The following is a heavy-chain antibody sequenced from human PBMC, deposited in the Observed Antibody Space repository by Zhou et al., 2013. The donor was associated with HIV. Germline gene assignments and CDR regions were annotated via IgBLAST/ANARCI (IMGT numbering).Heavy chain of an antibody. Sequence: QVQLXESGPGLVKPSETLSLTCSVSGASTSSHYWSWIRQPPGKALEWIGYIYYLGSTSYNPSLKSRVTISVDTSKNQFSLKLSSVTAADTAVYYCARDRTTVNAFDIWGQGTMVTVSS. CDR2: IYYLGST. V-gene: IGHV4-59*11. CDR1: GASTSSHY. D-gene: IGHD4-17*01. CDR3: ARDRTTVNAFDI. J-gene: IGHJ3*02.